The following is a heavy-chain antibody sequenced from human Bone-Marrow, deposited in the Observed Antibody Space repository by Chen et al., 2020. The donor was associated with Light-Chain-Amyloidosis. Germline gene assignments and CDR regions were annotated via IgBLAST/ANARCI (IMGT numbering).Heavy chain of an antibody. CDR1: GYPFPNYW. D-gene: IGHD5-12*01. Sequence: EVQLEQSGTEVKKPGASLKISCTGSGYPFPNYWIGWVRQMPGKGLEWMGVIYPDDSDARYSPSFEGQVTISADKSITTAYLQWRSLKASDTAMYYCARRRDGYNFDYWGQGTLVTVSS. J-gene: IGHJ4*02. V-gene: IGHV5-51*01. CDR2: IYPDDSDA. CDR3: ARRRDGYNFDY.